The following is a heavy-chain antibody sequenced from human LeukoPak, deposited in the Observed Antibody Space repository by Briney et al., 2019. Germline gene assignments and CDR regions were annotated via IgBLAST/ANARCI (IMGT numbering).Heavy chain of an antibody. V-gene: IGHV3-23*01. CDR3: AKESMVRGVIAA. D-gene: IGHD3-10*01. CDR2: ISGSGSST. CDR1: GFIFSSYS. J-gene: IGHJ4*02. Sequence: GGSLRLSCAASGFIFSSYSMSWVRQAPGEGLQWVSGISGSGSSTYYADSVRGRFTISRDNSKNTLYLQMNSLRAEDTAVYYCAKESMVRGVIAAWGQGTLVPVSS.